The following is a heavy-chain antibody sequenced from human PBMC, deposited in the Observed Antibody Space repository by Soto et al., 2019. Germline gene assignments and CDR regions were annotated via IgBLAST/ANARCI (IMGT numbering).Heavy chain of an antibody. Sequence: QVQLQESGPGLVKPSETLSLTCTVSGGSISSYYWSWIRQPAGKGLEWIGRIYTSGSTNYNPSLKSRVTMSVDTSKNQFSLKLSSVTAADTAVYYCAGKYSGSYFGAEAFDIWGQGTMVTVSS. J-gene: IGHJ3*02. CDR3: AGKYSGSYFGAEAFDI. D-gene: IGHD1-26*01. CDR1: GGSISSYY. CDR2: IYTSGST. V-gene: IGHV4-4*07.